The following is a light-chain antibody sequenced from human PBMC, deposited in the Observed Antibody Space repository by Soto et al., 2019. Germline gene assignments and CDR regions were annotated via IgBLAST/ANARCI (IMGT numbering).Light chain of an antibody. V-gene: IGLV1-40*01. CDR2: GNS. CDR1: SSNIGAGYD. CDR3: QSYDSSLSAVV. Sequence: QSVLTQPPSVSGAPGQRVTISCTGSSSNIGAGYDVHWYQQLPGTAPKLLIYGNSNRPSGVPDRFSGSKSGTSASLAITGLQAEDEADYYGQSYDSSLSAVVFCGGTKLTVL. J-gene: IGLJ2*01.